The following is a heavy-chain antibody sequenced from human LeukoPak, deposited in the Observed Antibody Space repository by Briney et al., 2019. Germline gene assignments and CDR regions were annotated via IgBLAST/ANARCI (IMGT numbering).Heavy chain of an antibody. CDR3: ARDIGNDYGPIFDY. CDR1: GGSISSYY. CDR2: IYSSGST. V-gene: IGHV4-4*07. J-gene: IGHJ4*02. Sequence: KPSETLSLTCTVSGGSISSYYWSWIRQSAGKGLEWIGRIYSSGSTKYNPSLKSRVTMSVDTSKNQFSLKVSSVAAADTAVYYCARDIGNDYGPIFDYWGQGTLGTVSS. D-gene: IGHD4-17*01.